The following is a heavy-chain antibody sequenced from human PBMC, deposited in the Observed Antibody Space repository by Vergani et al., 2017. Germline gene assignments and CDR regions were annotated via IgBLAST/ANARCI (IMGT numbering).Heavy chain of an antibody. CDR2: INHSGST. CDR3: AGFEKSGIVVVQADRGNMDV. D-gene: IGHD2-2*01. Sequence: QVQLQQWGAGLLKPSETLSLTCAVYGGSFSGYYWSWIRQPPGKGLEWIGEINHSGSTNYNPSLRSRVTISVDTSKNQFSLKLSSVTAADTAVYYCAGFEKSGIVVVQADRGNMDVWGKGTMVIVSA. V-gene: IGHV4-34*01. J-gene: IGHJ6*04. CDR1: GGSFSGYY.